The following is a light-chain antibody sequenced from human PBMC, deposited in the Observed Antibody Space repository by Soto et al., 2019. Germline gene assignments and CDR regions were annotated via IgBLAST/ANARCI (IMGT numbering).Light chain of an antibody. J-gene: IGKJ1*01. CDR1: QSVGSN. CDR3: QQYNNWPPDRT. Sequence: EIVMTQSPATLSVSPGERATLSCRASQSVGSNLAWYQQRPGQAPRLLIYGASTRATGVPARFSGSGSGTGFTLTISSLQSEDFGIYFCQQYNNWPPDRTFGQGTKVEIK. V-gene: IGKV3-15*01. CDR2: GAS.